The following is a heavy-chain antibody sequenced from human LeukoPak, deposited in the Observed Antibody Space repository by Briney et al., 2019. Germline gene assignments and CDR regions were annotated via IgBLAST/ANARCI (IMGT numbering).Heavy chain of an antibody. CDR1: EFTFSNYG. Sequence: GGSLRLSCEASEFTFSNYGMNWVRQAPGKGLEWVSYISSSSSTIYYADSVKGRFTISRDNAKNSLDLQMNSLRDEDTAVYYCARARASGRSGFDYWGQGTLVTVSS. D-gene: IGHD2-15*01. V-gene: IGHV3-48*02. CDR3: ARARASGRSGFDY. CDR2: ISSSSSTI. J-gene: IGHJ4*02.